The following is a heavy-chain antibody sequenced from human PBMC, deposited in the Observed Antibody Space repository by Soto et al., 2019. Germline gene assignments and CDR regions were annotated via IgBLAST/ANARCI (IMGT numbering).Heavy chain of an antibody. CDR3: ARTVYSYYGMDF. CDR1: GGSFSGYY. CDR2: INHSGST. V-gene: IGHV4-34*01. D-gene: IGHD2-8*01. J-gene: IGHJ6*02. Sequence: SETLSLTCAVYGGSFSGYYWSWIRQPPGKGLEWIGEINHSGSTNYNPSLKSRVTISVDTSKNQFSLKLSSVTAADTAVYYCARTVYSYYGMDFWGQGPSVTLSS.